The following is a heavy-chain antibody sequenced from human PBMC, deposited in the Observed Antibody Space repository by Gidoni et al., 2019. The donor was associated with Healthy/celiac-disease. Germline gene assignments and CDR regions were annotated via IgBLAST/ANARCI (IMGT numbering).Heavy chain of an antibody. Sequence: QVQLQQWGAGLLKPSETLSLTCAVYGGSFSGYYWSWIRQPPGKGLEWIGEINHSGSTNYNPSLKSRVTISVDTSKNQFSLKLSSVTAADTAVYYCARVNVVAALDYWGQGTLVTVSS. D-gene: IGHD2-15*01. CDR3: ARVNVVAALDY. CDR1: GGSFSGYY. J-gene: IGHJ4*02. CDR2: INHSGST. V-gene: IGHV4-34*01.